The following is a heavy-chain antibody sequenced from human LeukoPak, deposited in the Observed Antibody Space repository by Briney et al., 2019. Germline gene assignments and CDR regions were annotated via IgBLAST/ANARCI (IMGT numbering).Heavy chain of an antibody. Sequence: PSETLSLTCTVSGGSISSYYWSWIRQPPGKGLEWIGYIYYSGSTNYNPSLKSRVTISVDTSKNQFSLKLSSVTAADTAVYYCATVHPSITGTLGGWFDPWGQGTLVTVSS. CDR2: IYYSGST. CDR3: ATVHPSITGTLGGWFDP. CDR1: GGSISSYY. V-gene: IGHV4-59*01. J-gene: IGHJ5*02. D-gene: IGHD1-7*01.